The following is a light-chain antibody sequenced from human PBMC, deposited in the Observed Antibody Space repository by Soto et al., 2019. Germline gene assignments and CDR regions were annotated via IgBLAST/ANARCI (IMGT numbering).Light chain of an antibody. Sequence: QSVRTQPPSAAGTPGQRSTDSRSGSSSNIGSNSVNWYRQFPGTAPNLLIYTNDQRPSGVPDRFSGSKSGTSASLAISGLQSEDEADYYCAVWDDRRRGGAFGGATKLTVL. CDR2: TND. V-gene: IGLV1-44*01. CDR3: AVWDDRRRGGA. CDR1: SSNIGSNS. J-gene: IGLJ3*02.